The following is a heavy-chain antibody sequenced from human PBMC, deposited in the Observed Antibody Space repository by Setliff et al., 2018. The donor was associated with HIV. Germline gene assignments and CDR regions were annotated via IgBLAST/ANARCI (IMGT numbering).Heavy chain of an antibody. V-gene: IGHV4-61*09. CDR2: IYTSENT. J-gene: IGHJ6*03. Sequence: PSETLSLTCTASGGSISSGSYHWNWIRQPAGKGLEWIGHIYTSENTIYNPSLKSRVTIAEDTSKNHVSLRLSSVTAADTGVYYCARHRDPPGTSWIYYYYCMDLWGEGTTVTVSS. CDR1: GGSISSGSYH. D-gene: IGHD6-13*01. CDR3: ARHRDPPGTSWIYYYYCMDL.